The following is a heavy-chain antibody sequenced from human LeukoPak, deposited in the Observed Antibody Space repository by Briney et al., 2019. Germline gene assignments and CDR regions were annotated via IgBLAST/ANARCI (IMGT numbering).Heavy chain of an antibody. CDR2: INWNGGST. CDR3: AREIAAAGYDY. V-gene: IGHV3-20*04. D-gene: IGHD6-13*01. J-gene: IGHJ4*02. CDR1: GFPFDDYG. Sequence: GAGGSLRLSCAASGFPFDDYGMTWVRQAPGKGLEWVSGINWNGGSTGYADSVKGRFTISRDNAKNSLYLQMNSLRAEDTAVYYCAREIAAAGYDYWGQGTLVTVSS.